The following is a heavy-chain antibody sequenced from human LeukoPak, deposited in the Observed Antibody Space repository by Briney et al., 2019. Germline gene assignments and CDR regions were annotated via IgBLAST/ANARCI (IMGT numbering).Heavy chain of an antibody. CDR2: IRSDGSNK. CDR1: GISFSTSG. V-gene: IGHV3-30*02. CDR3: ARDGWFGELLSLDI. Sequence: GGSLRLSCAASGISFSTSGMHWVRQSPGKGLEWVTFIRSDGSNKYYAESVKGRFTISRDNSKNTLYLQMNSLRAEDTAVYYCARDGWFGELLSLDIWGQGTMVTVSS. J-gene: IGHJ3*02. D-gene: IGHD3-10*01.